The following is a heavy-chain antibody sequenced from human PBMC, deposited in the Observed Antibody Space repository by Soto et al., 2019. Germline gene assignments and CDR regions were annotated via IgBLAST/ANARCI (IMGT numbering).Heavy chain of an antibody. Sequence: SETLSLTCTVSGGSISYYYWGWIRQPPGKGLEWIGSIYYSGNTHYNPSLKSRVTISVDTSMNQFSLNLDSVTAVDSAVYYCVRGGYVHAFDYWGQGALVTVS. CDR2: IYYSGNT. CDR1: GGSISYYY. CDR3: VRGGYVHAFDY. D-gene: IGHD5-12*01. V-gene: IGHV4-59*01. J-gene: IGHJ4*02.